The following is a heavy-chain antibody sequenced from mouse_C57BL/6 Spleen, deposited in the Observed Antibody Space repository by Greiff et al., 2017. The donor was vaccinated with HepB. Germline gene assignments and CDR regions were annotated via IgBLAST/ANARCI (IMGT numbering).Heavy chain of an antibody. J-gene: IGHJ3*01. V-gene: IGHV1-82*01. Sequence: VQLQQSGPELVKPGASVKISCKASGYAFSSSWMNWVKQRPGKGLEWIGRIYPGDGDTNYNGKFKGKATLTADKSSSTAYMQLSSLTSEESAVYFCANHDYGTTPFAYWVQGTLVTVSA. CDR1: GYAFSSSW. D-gene: IGHD2-4*01. CDR3: ANHDYGTTPFAY. CDR2: IYPGDGDT.